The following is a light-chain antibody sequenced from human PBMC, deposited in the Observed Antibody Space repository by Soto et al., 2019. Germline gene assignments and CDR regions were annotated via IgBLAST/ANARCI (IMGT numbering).Light chain of an antibody. CDR3: GSYTSTIPPYV. CDR2: EVT. V-gene: IGLV2-14*01. J-gene: IGLJ1*01. CDR1: SSDVGLYDY. Sequence: QSALTQPASVSGSPGQSITISCTGTSSDVGLYDYVSWYQHLPGKAPKLIIYEVTYRPSRVSTRFSGSKAGNTASLTISGLQTEDEADYYCGSYTSTIPPYVFGTGTKVTVL.